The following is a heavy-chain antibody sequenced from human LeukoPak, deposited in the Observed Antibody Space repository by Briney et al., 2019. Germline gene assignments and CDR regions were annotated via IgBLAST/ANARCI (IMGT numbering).Heavy chain of an antibody. CDR2: INPNSGGT. CDR1: GYTFTGYY. J-gene: IGHJ4*02. D-gene: IGHD6-13*01. CDR3: ARDAGRYSSSWVTDY. Sequence: ASVKVSCKASGYTFTGYYMHWVRQAPGQGFEWMGWINPNSGGTNYAQKFQGRVTMTRDTSISTAYMELSRLRSDDTAVYYCARDAGRYSSSWVTDYWGQGTLVTVSS. V-gene: IGHV1-2*02.